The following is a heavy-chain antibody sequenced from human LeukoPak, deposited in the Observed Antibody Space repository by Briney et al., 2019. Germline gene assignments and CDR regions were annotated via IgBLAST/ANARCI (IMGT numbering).Heavy chain of an antibody. J-gene: IGHJ4*02. CDR3: ARGSIEYYDFWSGFDY. D-gene: IGHD3-3*01. CDR2: IWYDGSNK. CDR1: GFTFSSYG. V-gene: IGHV3-33*01. Sequence: GGSLRLSYAASGFTFSSYGMHWVRQAPGKGLEWVAVIWYDGSNKYYADSVKGRFTISRDNSKNTLYLQMNSLRAEDTAVYYCARGSIEYYDFWSGFDYWGQGTLVTVSS.